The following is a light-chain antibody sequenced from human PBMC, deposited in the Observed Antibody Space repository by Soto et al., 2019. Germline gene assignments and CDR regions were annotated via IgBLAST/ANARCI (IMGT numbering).Light chain of an antibody. Sequence: EVVMTQSPATLSVSPGERATVSCRAIQSVSTNLAWYQKRPGQDPRLLIYDASTRATGIPARFSGSGSGTEVTLTITSLQSEDFGFYYCQQYNNWPRTVGQGTELLIK. CDR3: QQYNNWPRT. J-gene: IGKJ2*01. CDR1: QSVSTN. CDR2: DAS. V-gene: IGKV3D-15*01.